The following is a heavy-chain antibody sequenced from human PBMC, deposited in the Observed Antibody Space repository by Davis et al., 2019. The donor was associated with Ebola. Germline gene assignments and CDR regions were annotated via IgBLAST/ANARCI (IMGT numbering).Heavy chain of an antibody. J-gene: IGHJ4*02. CDR3: VRDRLTYFDY. D-gene: IGHD2-21*01. CDR1: GFTFSSYV. CDR2: INTDGMST. V-gene: IGHV3-74*01. Sequence: PGGSLRLSCAASGFTFSSYVMSWVRQAPGKGLVWVSRINTDGMSTTYADSVKGRFTISRDNAQNSVFLQMNSLRDEDTAVYYCVRDRLTYFDYWGQGILVTVSS.